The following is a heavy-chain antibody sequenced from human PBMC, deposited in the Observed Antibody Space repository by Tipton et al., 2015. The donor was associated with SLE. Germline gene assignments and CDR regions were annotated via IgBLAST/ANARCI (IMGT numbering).Heavy chain of an antibody. CDR3: VRYSSGWSDAFDI. CDR2: ISSSSTYI. CDR1: GFTFSSYFSTYS. D-gene: IGHD6-19*01. Sequence: SLRLSCAVSGFTFSSYFSTYSMNWVRQAPGKGLEWVSSISSSSTYIYYADLVKGRFTISRDNAKNSLYLQMNSLRVEDTAVYYCVRYSSGWSDAFDIWGQGTMVTVSS. V-gene: IGHV3-21*03. J-gene: IGHJ3*02.